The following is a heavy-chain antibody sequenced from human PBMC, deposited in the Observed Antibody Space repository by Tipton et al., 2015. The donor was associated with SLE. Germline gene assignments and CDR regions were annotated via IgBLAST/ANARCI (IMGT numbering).Heavy chain of an antibody. V-gene: IGHV4-59*08. D-gene: IGHD5-12*01. CDR3: ARHASRGGVARPFDY. CDR1: GDSISGYF. CDR2: VYYNGNP. Sequence: TLSLTCTVSGDSISGYFWSWFRQPPGKGLEWFGYVYYNGNPNYAPSLKRRLPISQDTSKTQFSLSLSPVTAADTAVYYCARHASRGGVARPFDYWGQGALVTVSS. J-gene: IGHJ4*02.